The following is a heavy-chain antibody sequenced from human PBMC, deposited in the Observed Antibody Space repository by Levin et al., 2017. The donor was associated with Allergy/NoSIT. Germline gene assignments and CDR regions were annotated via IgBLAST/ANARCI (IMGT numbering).Heavy chain of an antibody. J-gene: IGHJ6*02. CDR1: RFTFSSYG. Sequence: GGSLRLSCAASRFTFSSYGMHWVRQAPGKGLEWVAVISYDGSNKYYADSVKGRFTISRDNSKNTLYLQVNSLRGEDTAVYYCAKDLEVGATMRTYYYSYGMDVWGQGTTVTVSS. CDR3: AKDLEVGATMRTYYYSYGMDV. V-gene: IGHV3-30*18. D-gene: IGHD1-26*01. CDR2: ISYDGSNK.